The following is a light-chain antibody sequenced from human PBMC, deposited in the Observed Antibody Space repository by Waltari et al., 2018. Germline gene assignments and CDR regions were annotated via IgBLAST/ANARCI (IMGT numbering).Light chain of an antibody. CDR2: HAS. V-gene: IGKV3-15*01. CDR1: RHIGGS. CDR3: QQYNDWPPYT. J-gene: IGKJ2*01. Sequence: MTQSPDTLSMSAGESVTLSCRASRHIGGSLAWYQQKAGQAPRLLFYHASTRAPGVADRFSAAGSGTDFTLTISSLRSEDSAVYYCQQYNDWPPYTFGQGTKLK.